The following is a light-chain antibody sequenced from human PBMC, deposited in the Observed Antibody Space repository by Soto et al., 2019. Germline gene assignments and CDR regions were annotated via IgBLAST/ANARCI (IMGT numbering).Light chain of an antibody. CDR2: KAS. CDR1: QSISSW. Sequence: DIQMTLSPSTLSASVGDRVTITCRSSQSISSWLAWYQQKPGKAPKLLIYKASTLKSGVPSRFSGSGSGTEFTLTISSLQPDDFATYYCQHYNSYSGAFGEGSKVDNK. J-gene: IGKJ1*01. CDR3: QHYNSYSGA. V-gene: IGKV1-5*03.